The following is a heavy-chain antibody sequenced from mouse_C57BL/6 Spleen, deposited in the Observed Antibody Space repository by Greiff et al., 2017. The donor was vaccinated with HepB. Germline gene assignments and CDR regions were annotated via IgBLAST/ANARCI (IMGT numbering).Heavy chain of an antibody. CDR1: GFTFSSYG. J-gene: IGHJ2*01. V-gene: IGHV5-6*01. Sequence: EVKLMESGGDLVKPGGSLKLSCAASGFTFSSYGMSWVRQTPDKRLEWVATISSGGSYTYYPDSVKGRFTISRDNAKNTLYLQMSSLKSEDTAMYYCARQRGREYFDYWGQGTTLTVSS. CDR2: ISSGGSYT. CDR3: ARQRGREYFDY. D-gene: IGHD3-3*01.